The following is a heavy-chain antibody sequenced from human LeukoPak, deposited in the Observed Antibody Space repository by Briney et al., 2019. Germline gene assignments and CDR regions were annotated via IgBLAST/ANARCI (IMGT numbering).Heavy chain of an antibody. Sequence: PGGSLRLSCAASGFTFSGSAMHWVRQASGKWLEWVGRIRSKANSYATAYAASVKGRFTISRDDSKNTAYLQMNSLRAEDTAVYYCARDLGQYYDTSDNWFDPWGQGTLVTVSS. CDR3: ARDLGQYYDTSDNWFDP. D-gene: IGHD3-22*01. CDR2: IRSKANSYAT. J-gene: IGHJ5*02. CDR1: GFTFSGSA. V-gene: IGHV3-73*01.